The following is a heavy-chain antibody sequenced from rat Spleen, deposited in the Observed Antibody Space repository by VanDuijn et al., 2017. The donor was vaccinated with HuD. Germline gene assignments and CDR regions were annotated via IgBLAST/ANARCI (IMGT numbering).Heavy chain of an antibody. Sequence: EVQLQESGPGLVKPSQSLSLTCSVTGHSIPSSYRWNWIRNFPGNKLEWMGYINSAGTTNYNPSLKSRISITRDTSKNQFFVQVNSITTEDTATYYCARSDGVHYYLPFADWGQGTLVTVSS. CDR3: ARSDGVHYYLPFAD. CDR1: GHSIPSSYR. D-gene: IGHD1-12*02. V-gene: IGHV3-3*01. CDR2: INSAGTT. J-gene: IGHJ3*01.